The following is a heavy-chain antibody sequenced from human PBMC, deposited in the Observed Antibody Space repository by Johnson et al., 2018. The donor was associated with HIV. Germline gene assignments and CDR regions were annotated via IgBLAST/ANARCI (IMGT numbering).Heavy chain of an antibody. Sequence: QVQLVESGGGLIQPGGSLRVSCAASGFTFSDYYMTWIRQAPGKGLEWVSYISSSGSTIYYADSVKGRFTISRDNAKNSLYLQMNSLRPEDTAVYYCARGVIAVAGSWVAFDIWGQGTMVTVSS. CDR2: ISSSGSTI. CDR1: GFTFSDYY. V-gene: IGHV3-11*04. D-gene: IGHD6-19*01. CDR3: ARGVIAVAGSWVAFDI. J-gene: IGHJ3*02.